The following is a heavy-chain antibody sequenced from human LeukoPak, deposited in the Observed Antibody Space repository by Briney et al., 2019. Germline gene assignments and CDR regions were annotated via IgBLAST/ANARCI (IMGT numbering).Heavy chain of an antibody. V-gene: IGHV4-34*01. D-gene: IGHD6-19*01. CDR3: ARGWGITAGFDY. CDR2: INHSGST. J-gene: IGHJ4*02. CDR1: GGSFSGYY. Sequence: SSETLSLTCAVYGGSFSGYYWSWIRQPPGKGLGWIGEINHSGSTNYNPSLKSRVTISVDTSKNQFSLKLSSVTAADTAVYYCARGWGITAGFDYWGQGTLVTVSS.